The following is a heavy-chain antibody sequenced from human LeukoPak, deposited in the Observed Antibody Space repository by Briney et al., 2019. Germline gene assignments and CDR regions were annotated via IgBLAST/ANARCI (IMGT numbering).Heavy chain of an antibody. CDR2: IRYDGSNK. V-gene: IGHV3-30*02. CDR1: GFTFSSYA. D-gene: IGHD2-2*01. Sequence: GGSLRLSCAASGFTFSSYAMSWVRQAPGKGLEWVAFIRYDGSNKYYADSVKGRFTISRDNSKNTLYLQMNSLRAEDTAVYYCAKGLPAAPHPWGQGTLVTVSS. J-gene: IGHJ5*02. CDR3: AKGLPAAPHP.